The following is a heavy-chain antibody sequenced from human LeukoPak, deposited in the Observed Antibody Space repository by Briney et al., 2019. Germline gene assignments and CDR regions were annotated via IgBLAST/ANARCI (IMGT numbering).Heavy chain of an antibody. Sequence: GGSLRLSCAASGFIVSSNYMSWVRQAPGTGLERVSVIYSGGSTKHADSVKGRFTISRDNSKNTLYLQMNSLRAEDTAVYYCVRDSRNCGGDCYAFDIWGQGTMVSVSS. CDR2: IYSGGST. CDR3: VRDSRNCGGDCYAFDI. J-gene: IGHJ3*02. CDR1: GFIVSSNY. D-gene: IGHD2-21*02. V-gene: IGHV3-53*01.